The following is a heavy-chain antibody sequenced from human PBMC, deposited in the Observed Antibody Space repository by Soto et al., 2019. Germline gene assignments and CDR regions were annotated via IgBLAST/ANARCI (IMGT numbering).Heavy chain of an antibody. Sequence: VASVKVSCKASGYTFTSYGISWVRQAPGQGLEWMGWISAYNGNTNYAQKLQGRVTMTTDTSTSTAYMELRSLRSDDTAVYYCARDWALYDSSGYTLPYYYYGMDVWGQGTTVTVSS. CDR2: ISAYNGNT. D-gene: IGHD3-22*01. CDR3: ARDWALYDSSGYTLPYYYYGMDV. V-gene: IGHV1-18*04. CDR1: GYTFTSYG. J-gene: IGHJ6*02.